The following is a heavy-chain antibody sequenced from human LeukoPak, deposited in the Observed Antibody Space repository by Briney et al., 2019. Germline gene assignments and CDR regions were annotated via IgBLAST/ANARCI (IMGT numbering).Heavy chain of an antibody. D-gene: IGHD6-13*01. CDR1: GYTFTGYY. Sequence: ASVKVSCKASGYTFTGYYILWVREAPGQGLEWMGWINPNSGGTNYAQKFQGRVTTTRDTAISTAYMELSRLRSDDTAVYYCARDLHSSSWFAHYWGQGTLVTVSS. CDR2: INPNSGGT. J-gene: IGHJ4*02. CDR3: ARDLHSSSWFAHY. V-gene: IGHV1-2*02.